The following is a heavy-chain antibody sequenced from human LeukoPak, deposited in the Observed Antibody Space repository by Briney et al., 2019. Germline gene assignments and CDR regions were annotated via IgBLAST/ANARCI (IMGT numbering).Heavy chain of an antibody. CDR2: ISGSGGST. Sequence: PGGSLRLSCAASGFTFSSYAMSRVRQAPGKGLEWVSAISGSGGSTYYADSVKGRFTISRDNSKNTLYLQMNSLRAEDTAVYYCAKGDYYDSSGYYWGQGTLVTVSS. CDR1: GFTFSSYA. D-gene: IGHD3-22*01. V-gene: IGHV3-23*01. J-gene: IGHJ4*02. CDR3: AKGDYYDSSGYY.